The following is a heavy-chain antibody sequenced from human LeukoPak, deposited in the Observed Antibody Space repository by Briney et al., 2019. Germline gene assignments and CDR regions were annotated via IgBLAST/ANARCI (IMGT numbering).Heavy chain of an antibody. CDR1: GFTFDDYV. J-gene: IGHJ4*02. D-gene: IGHD4-23*01. CDR3: AKDDSYGGNSNFDY. CDR2: ISWNSGSI. V-gene: IGHV3-9*01. Sequence: GGSLRLSCAASGFTFDDYVMNWVRQAPGKGLEWVSGISWNSGSIEYADSVKGRFTISRDNAKNSLYLQMNSLRAEDTALYYCAKDDSYGGNSNFDYWGQGTLVTVSS.